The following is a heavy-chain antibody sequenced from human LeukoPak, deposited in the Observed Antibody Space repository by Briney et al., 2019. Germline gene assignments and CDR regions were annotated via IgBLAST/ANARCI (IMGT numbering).Heavy chain of an antibody. Sequence: PGGSLRLSCAASGFTFSSYAMSWVRQAPGKGLEWVSAISGSGGSTYYADSVKGRFTISRDNSKNTLYLQMNSLRAEDTAVYYCAKEGYYYDSSGYPTGYYFDYWGQGTLVTVSS. D-gene: IGHD3-22*01. V-gene: IGHV3-23*01. CDR1: GFTFSSYA. CDR2: ISGSGGST. J-gene: IGHJ4*02. CDR3: AKEGYYYDSSGYPTGYYFDY.